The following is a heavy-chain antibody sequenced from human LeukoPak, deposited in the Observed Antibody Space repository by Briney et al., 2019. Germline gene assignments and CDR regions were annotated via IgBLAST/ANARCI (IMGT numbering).Heavy chain of an antibody. CDR3: ARGSYQVLYFDY. Sequence: GGSLGLSCAASGFTFSNYWMHWVRQAPGKGLVWVSRINSDGSSTSYADSVKGRFTISRDNAKNTLYLQMNSLRAEDTAVYYCARGSYQVLYFDYWGQGTLVTVSS. D-gene: IGHD2-2*01. J-gene: IGHJ4*02. V-gene: IGHV3-74*01. CDR2: INSDGSST. CDR1: GFTFSNYW.